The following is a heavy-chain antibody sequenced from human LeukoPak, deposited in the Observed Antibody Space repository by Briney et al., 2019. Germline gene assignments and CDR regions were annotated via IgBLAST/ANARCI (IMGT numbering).Heavy chain of an antibody. D-gene: IGHD6-13*01. V-gene: IGHV4-38-2*02. CDR3: ARAIAAADYMDV. CDR1: GYSISSGYY. CDR2: IYHSGST. J-gene: IGHJ6*03. Sequence: PSETLSLTCTVSGYSISSGYYWGWIRQPPGKGLEWIGSIYHSGSTYYNPSLKSRVTISVDTSKNQSSLKLSSVTAADTAVYYCARAIAAADYMDVWGKGTTVPVSS.